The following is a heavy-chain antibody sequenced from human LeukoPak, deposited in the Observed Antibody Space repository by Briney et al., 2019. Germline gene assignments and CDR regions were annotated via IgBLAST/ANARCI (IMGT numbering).Heavy chain of an antibody. CDR2: ISDSSSTI. CDR1: GFRFSDYY. Sequence: GGSLRLSCAASGFRFSDYYMSWIRQAPGKGLEWVSDISDSSSTIHYADSVNGRFTISRDNAKNSLYLQMNSLRAEDTAMYYCARERGYGSGTFDYWGQGIQVTTSS. J-gene: IGHJ4*02. CDR3: ARERGYGSGTFDY. V-gene: IGHV3-11*01. D-gene: IGHD3-10*01.